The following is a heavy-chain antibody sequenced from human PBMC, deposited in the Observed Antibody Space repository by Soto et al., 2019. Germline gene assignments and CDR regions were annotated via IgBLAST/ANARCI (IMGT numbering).Heavy chain of an antibody. CDR1: GFTFTSYP. J-gene: IGHJ4*02. CDR3: AREYYSDPTGIDY. CDR2: VHPYEGTT. D-gene: IGHD1-26*01. V-gene: IGHV1-18*04. Sequence: ASVKVSCRTSGFTFTSYPFSWVRQAPGQGLEWLALVHPYEGTTKVAHQFRDRLTLTTDTSAATVFMELTRLTSDDTAVYFCAREYYSDPTGIDYWGQGTLVTVSS.